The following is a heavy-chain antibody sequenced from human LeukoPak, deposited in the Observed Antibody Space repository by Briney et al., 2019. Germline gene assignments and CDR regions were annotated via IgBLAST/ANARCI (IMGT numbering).Heavy chain of an antibody. J-gene: IGHJ4*02. V-gene: IGHV1-2*02. CDR1: VYTFTGYY. CDR2: INPNSGGT. CDR3: ARADLLYYDYIWGSYGSPFDY. Sequence: GASVNVSCKASVYTFTGYYMHWVRQVPGQGLDWMGWINPNSGGTNYAQKFQGRVTMTRDTSISTAYMELSRLRSDDTAVYYCARADLLYYDYIWGSYGSPFDYWGQGTLVTVSS. D-gene: IGHD3-16*01.